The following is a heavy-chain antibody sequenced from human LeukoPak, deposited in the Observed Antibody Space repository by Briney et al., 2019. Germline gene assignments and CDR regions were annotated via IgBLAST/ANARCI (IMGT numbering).Heavy chain of an antibody. CDR3: ARGTRYCSGGSCYFWFDP. D-gene: IGHD2-15*01. J-gene: IGHJ5*02. V-gene: IGHV1-8*01. Sequence: ASVTVSCTASGYTFTSYDINWVRQATGQGREWMGWMNPNCGNTGYAQKFQGRVTMTRNTSISTAYMELSSLRSEDTAVYYCARGTRYCSGGSCYFWFDPWGQGTLVTVSS. CDR1: GYTFTSYD. CDR2: MNPNCGNT.